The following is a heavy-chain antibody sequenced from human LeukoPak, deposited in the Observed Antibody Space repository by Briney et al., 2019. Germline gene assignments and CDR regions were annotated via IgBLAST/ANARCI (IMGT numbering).Heavy chain of an antibody. V-gene: IGHV3-53*01. CDR3: ARAPTVTGSYYYYYMDV. J-gene: IGHJ6*03. CDR2: IYSGGST. D-gene: IGHD4-11*01. Sequence: GGSLRLSCAASGFTVSSNYMSWVRQAPGKGLEWVSVIYSGGSTHYGDSVKGRFTISRDNSKNTLYLQMNSLRAEDTAVYCCARAPTVTGSYYYYYMDVWGKGTTVTVSS. CDR1: GFTVSSNY.